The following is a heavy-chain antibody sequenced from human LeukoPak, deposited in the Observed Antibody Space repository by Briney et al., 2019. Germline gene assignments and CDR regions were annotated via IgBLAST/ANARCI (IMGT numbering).Heavy chain of an antibody. Sequence: SETLSLTCTVSGGPLSGFHWGWIRQTPGKGLEWIANIHDTAGIGYDPSLKSRVTISLDTSKSQFSLSLRSVTAADTAVYYCAREDSTTYFDYWGQGTLVTVSS. D-gene: IGHD2/OR15-2a*01. CDR1: GGPLSGFH. V-gene: IGHV4-59*12. CDR3: AREDSTTYFDY. CDR2: IHDTAGI. J-gene: IGHJ4*02.